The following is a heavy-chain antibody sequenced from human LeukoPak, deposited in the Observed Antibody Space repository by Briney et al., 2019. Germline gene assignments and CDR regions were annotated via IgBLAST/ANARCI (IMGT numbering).Heavy chain of an antibody. V-gene: IGHV4-59*08. CDR2: IYYSGST. CDR3: ARRPVAGTVYFDY. J-gene: IGHJ4*02. D-gene: IGHD6-19*01. Sequence: SETLSLTCTVSGGSISSYYWSWIRQPPGKGLEWIGYIYYSGSTNYNPSLKSRVTISVDTSKNQFSLKLSSVTAADTAVYYCARRPVAGTVYFDYWGQGTLVTVSS. CDR1: GGSISSYY.